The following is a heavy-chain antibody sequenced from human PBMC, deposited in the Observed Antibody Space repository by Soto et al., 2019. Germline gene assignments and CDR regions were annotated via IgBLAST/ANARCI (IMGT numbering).Heavy chain of an antibody. J-gene: IGHJ4*02. CDR1: GFSLSTSGVG. CDR2: IYWDDSK. Sequence: QITLKESGPTLVRPTQTLTLTCAFSGFSLSTSGVGVGWIRQPPGKALEWLAVIYWDDSKHYSPSLRSRLTITKDPPKTPVVLTMTNMDPMDTGTYYCAHKGPEDWPLDYWGQGTLVTVSS. V-gene: IGHV2-5*02. D-gene: IGHD3-9*01. CDR3: AHKGPEDWPLDY.